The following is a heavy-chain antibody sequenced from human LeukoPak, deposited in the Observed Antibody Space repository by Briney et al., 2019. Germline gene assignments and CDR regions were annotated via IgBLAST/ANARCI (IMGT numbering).Heavy chain of an antibody. CDR2: TYYSGST. CDR3: ARGPYSSSWYYFDY. V-gene: IGHV4-59*12. D-gene: IGHD6-13*01. J-gene: IGHJ4*02. Sequence: SETLSLTCTVSGGSISSYYWGWIRRPPGRGLEWIGYTYYSGSTNYNPSLNSRVTISVDTSKNQFSLRLSSVTAADTAVYYCARGPYSSSWYYFDYWGQGTLVTVSS. CDR1: GGSISSYY.